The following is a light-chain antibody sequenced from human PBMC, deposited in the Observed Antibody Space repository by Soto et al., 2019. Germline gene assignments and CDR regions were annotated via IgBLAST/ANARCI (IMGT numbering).Light chain of an antibody. CDR2: AAS. Sequence: DIQITQSPSSLSSSVGDRVTITFRASQSISSYLNWYQQKPGKAPKLLIYAASSLQSGVPSRFSGSGSGTDFTLTISSLQPEDFATYYCQQLNSYPITFGQGTRLET. CDR3: QQLNSYPIT. CDR1: QSISSY. V-gene: IGKV1-39*01. J-gene: IGKJ5*01.